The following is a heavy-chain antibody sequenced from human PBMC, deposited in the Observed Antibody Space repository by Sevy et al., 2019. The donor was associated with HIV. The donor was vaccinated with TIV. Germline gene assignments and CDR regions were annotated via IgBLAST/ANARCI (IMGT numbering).Heavy chain of an antibody. CDR3: ARESRGSLEGFDI. J-gene: IGHJ3*02. CDR2: INSDGNYR. Sequence: GGSLRLSCAASGFTFSIYWMHWVRQAPGKGLVWVSRINSDGNYRSYVESVEGRFTISRDNAQNTLFLQMSSRRVEDTAVYYCARESRGSLEGFDIWGQGTMVTVSS. CDR1: GFTFSIYW. D-gene: IGHD1-26*01. V-gene: IGHV3-74*01.